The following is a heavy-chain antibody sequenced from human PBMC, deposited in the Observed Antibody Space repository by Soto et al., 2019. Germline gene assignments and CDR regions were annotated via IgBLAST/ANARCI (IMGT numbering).Heavy chain of an antibody. D-gene: IGHD3-10*01. CDR3: ARGGGVPLWFGESPSAPVDY. J-gene: IGHJ4*02. Sequence: ASVKVSCKASGYTFTGYYMHWVRQAPGQGLEWMGWVNPNSGGTNYAQKFQGWVTMTRDTSISTAYMELSRLRSDDTAMYYCARGGGVPLWFGESPSAPVDYWGQGTLVTVSS. CDR2: VNPNSGGT. CDR1: GYTFTGYY. V-gene: IGHV1-2*04.